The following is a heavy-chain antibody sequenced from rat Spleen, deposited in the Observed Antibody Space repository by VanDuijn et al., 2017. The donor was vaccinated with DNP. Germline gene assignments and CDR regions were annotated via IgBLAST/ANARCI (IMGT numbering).Heavy chain of an antibody. CDR2: IIYDVSKT. CDR1: GFTFSDYN. D-gene: IGHD2-5*01. J-gene: IGHJ2*01. Sequence: EVQLVESGGGLVQPGRSLKLSCAASGFTFSDYNMAWVRQAPKKGLEWVATIIYDVSKTYYRDSVKGRFTISRDNAKSTLYLQMDSLRSEDTATYYCTTHPGYSSDYWGQGVVVTVSS. V-gene: IGHV5S10*01. CDR3: TTHPGYSSDY.